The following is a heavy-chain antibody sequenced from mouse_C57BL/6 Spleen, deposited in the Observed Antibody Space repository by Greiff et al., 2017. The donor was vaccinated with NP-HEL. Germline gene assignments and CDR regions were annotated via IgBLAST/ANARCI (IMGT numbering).Heavy chain of an antibody. CDR3: TVYYDNYWYFDV. Sequence: EVKLLESGGGLVQPGGSMKLSCVASGFTFSNYWMNWVRQSPEKGLEWVAQIRSKSDNYATHYAVSVKGRFTISRDDSKSRVYLQMNNLRAEDTGIYYCTVYYDNYWYFDVWGTGTTVTGSS. V-gene: IGHV6-3*01. CDR1: GFTFSNYW. D-gene: IGHD2-4*01. J-gene: IGHJ1*03. CDR2: IRSKSDNYAT.